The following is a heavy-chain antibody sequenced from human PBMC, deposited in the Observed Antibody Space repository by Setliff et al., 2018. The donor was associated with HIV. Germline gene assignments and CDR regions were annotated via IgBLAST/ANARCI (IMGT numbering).Heavy chain of an antibody. V-gene: IGHV4-61*08. CDR1: GGSIGSGGYY. J-gene: IGHJ5*02. D-gene: IGHD1-1*01. CDR2: IYYTGST. Sequence: SETLSLTCTVSGGSIGSGGYYWSWIRQPPGKGLEWIGYIYYTGSTSYNPSLKSRILISVDTSKNQFSLKMSPVTAADTAVYYCARFRVERRLSNWFDPWGQGTLVTVSS. CDR3: ARFRVERRLSNWFDP.